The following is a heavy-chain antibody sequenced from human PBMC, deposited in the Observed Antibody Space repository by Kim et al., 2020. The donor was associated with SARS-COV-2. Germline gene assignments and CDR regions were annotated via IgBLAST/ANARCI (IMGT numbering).Heavy chain of an antibody. Sequence: SETLSLTCAVYGGSFSGYYWSWIRQPPGKGLEWIGEINHSGSTNYNPSLKSRVTMSVDTSKNQFSLKLSSVTAADTAVYYCAREYCSSTGCYAIFDWWGQGTLVTVSS. CDR2: INHSGST. CDR1: GGSFSGYY. CDR3: AREYCSSTGCYAIFDW. V-gene: IGHV4-34*01. D-gene: IGHD2-2*01. J-gene: IGHJ4*02.